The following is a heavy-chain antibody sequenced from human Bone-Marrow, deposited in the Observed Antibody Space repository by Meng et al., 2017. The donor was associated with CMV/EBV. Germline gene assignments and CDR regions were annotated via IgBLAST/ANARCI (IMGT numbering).Heavy chain of an antibody. CDR3: ARDRRYCSSTSCYWGDAFDI. V-gene: IGHV1-46*01. CDR1: GYTFTSYY. Sequence: ASVKVSCKASGYTFTSYYMHWVRQAPGQGLEWMGIINPSGGSTSYAQKFQGRVTMTRDTSTSTVYMELSSLRSEDTAVYYCARDRRYCSSTSCYWGDAFDIWGQGTMVTASS. D-gene: IGHD2-2*01. J-gene: IGHJ3*02. CDR2: INPSGGST.